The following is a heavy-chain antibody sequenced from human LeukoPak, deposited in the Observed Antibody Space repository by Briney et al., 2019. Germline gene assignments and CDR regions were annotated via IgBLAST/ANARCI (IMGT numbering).Heavy chain of an antibody. V-gene: IGHV1-2*02. CDR3: ARDLARKNSHKIDY. D-gene: IGHD4-11*01. CDR2: INPNSGGT. CDR1: GYTFTGYY. Sequence: ASVKVSCKASGYTFTGYYMHWVRQAPGQGLEWMGWINPNSGGTNYAQKFQGRVTMTRDTSISTAYMELSRLRSDDTAVYYCARDLARKNSHKIDYWGQGTLVTVSS. J-gene: IGHJ4*02.